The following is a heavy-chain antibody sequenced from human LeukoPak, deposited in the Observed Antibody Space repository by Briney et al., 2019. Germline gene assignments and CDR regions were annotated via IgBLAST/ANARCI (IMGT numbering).Heavy chain of an antibody. J-gene: IGHJ4*02. V-gene: IGHV3-30*04. CDR1: GLIFSSYA. CDR2: ISYDGSNK. Sequence: GGSLRLSCAVSGLIFSSYAMHWVRQAPGKGLEWVAVISYDGSNKYYADSVKGRFTISRDNSKNTLYLQMNSLRAEDTAVYYCARMGYWGQGTLVTVSS. CDR3: ARMGY.